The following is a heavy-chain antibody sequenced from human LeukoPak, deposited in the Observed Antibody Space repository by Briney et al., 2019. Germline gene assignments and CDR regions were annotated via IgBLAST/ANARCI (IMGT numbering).Heavy chain of an antibody. D-gene: IGHD3-10*01. V-gene: IGHV3-7*01. CDR2: INEDGSAQ. Sequence: GGSLRLSCAASGLIFSDYWMNWVRQVPGKGLDWAANINEDGSAQDYVDSVRGRFAISRDNAKTSLYLQMNSLRVEDTAIYYCATRESSMARSHWGHGTLVTVSS. J-gene: IGHJ4*01. CDR3: ATRESSMARSH. CDR1: GLIFSDYW.